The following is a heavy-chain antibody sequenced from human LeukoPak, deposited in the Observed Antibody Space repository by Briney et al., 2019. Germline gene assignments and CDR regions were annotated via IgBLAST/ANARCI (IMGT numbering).Heavy chain of an antibody. J-gene: IGHJ4*02. CDR2: ISSSSSTI. CDR3: ARGGGNFDS. D-gene: IGHD2-15*01. Sequence: GGSQRLSCAASGFTFSSYSMNWVRQAPGKGLEWVSYISSSSSTIYYADSVKGRFTISRDNAKNSLYLQMNSLRAEDTAVYYCARGGGNFDSWGQGTLVTVSS. CDR1: GFTFSSYS. V-gene: IGHV3-48*04.